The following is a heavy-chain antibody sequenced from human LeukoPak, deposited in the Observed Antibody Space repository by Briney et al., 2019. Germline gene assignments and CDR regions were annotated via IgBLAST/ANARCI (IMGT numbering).Heavy chain of an antibody. D-gene: IGHD6-13*01. CDR3: ARDRIAAAPSRDYYYYMDV. CDR2: INPSGGST. J-gene: IGHJ6*03. Sequence: ASVKVSCKACGYTFTSYHLHWVRQAPGQGLEWMGIINPSGGSTSYAQKFHGRVTVTRDMSTSTVYMEMSSLRSEDTAVYYCARDRIAAAPSRDYYYYMDVWGKGTTVTVSS. V-gene: IGHV1-46*01. CDR1: GYTFTSYH.